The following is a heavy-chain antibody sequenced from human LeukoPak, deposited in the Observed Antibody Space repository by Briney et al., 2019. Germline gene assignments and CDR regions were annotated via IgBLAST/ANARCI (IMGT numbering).Heavy chain of an antibody. CDR3: ASRRSYCSSTSCHLFDY. D-gene: IGHD2-2*01. V-gene: IGHV3-23*01. CDR1: GFTFSSYA. CDR2: ISGSGGRT. J-gene: IGHJ4*02. Sequence: GGSLRLSCAASGFTFSSYAMSWVRQAPGKGLEWVSAISGSGGRTYYADSVKGRFTISRDNSKNTLYLQMNSLRAEDTAVYYCASRRSYCSSTSCHLFDYWGQGTLVTVSS.